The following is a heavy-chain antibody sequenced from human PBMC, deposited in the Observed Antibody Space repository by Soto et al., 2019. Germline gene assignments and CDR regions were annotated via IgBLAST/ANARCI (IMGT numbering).Heavy chain of an antibody. CDR2: ISRGSSET. D-gene: IGHD2-2*01. J-gene: IGHJ4*02. CDR3: ARGRYADPY. CDR1: GFTFSDYS. V-gene: IGHV3-11*05. Sequence: QVQLVESGGGLVRPGGSLRLSCAASGFTFSDYSMSWIRQAPGKGLEWVSYISRGSSETKYADSVRGRFTISRDNAKNSLYLQMNSLRAEDTAVYYCARGRYADPYWGQGTLVTVSS.